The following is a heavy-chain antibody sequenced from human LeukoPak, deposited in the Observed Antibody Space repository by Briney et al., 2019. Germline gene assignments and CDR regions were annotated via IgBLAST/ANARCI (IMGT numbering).Heavy chain of an antibody. CDR3: ARGGRSSGYYTTPRVYYYYGMDV. CDR1: GFTFSSYW. D-gene: IGHD3-22*01. J-gene: IGHJ6*02. CDR2: IKQDGSEK. V-gene: IGHV3-7*03. Sequence: GGSLRLSCAASGFTFSSYWMSWVRQAPGKGLEWVANIKQDGSEKYYVDSVKGRFTISRDNAKNSLYLQMNSLRAEDTAVYYCARGGRSSGYYTTPRVYYYYGMDVWGQGTTVTVSS.